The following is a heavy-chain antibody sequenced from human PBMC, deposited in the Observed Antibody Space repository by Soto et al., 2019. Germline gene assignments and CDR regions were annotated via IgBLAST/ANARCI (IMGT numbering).Heavy chain of an antibody. CDR1: GFTFSSYW. V-gene: IGHV3-7*01. CDR3: ARDLYCSGGSCYDY. CDR2: IKQDGSEK. D-gene: IGHD2-15*01. Sequence: PGGSLRLSCAASGFTFSSYWMSWVRQAPGKGLEWVANIKQDGSEKYYVDSVKGRFTISRDNAKNSLYLQMNSLRAEDTAVYYCARDLYCSGGSCYDYWGQGTLVTVSS. J-gene: IGHJ4*02.